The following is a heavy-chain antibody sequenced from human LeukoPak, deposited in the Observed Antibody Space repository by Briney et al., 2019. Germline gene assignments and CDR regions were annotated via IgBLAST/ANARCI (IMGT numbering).Heavy chain of an antibody. V-gene: IGHV3-49*04. J-gene: IGHJ3*02. CDR3: TRGSSGWYSDAFDI. D-gene: IGHD6-19*01. CDR2: IRSKAYGGTT. Sequence: PGRSLRLSCTASGFTFGDYAMSWVRQAPGKGLEWVGFIRSKAYGGTTEYAASVKGRFTISRDDSKSIAYLQMNSLKTEDTAVYYCTRGSSGWYSDAFDIWGQGTMVTVSP. CDR1: GFTFGDYA.